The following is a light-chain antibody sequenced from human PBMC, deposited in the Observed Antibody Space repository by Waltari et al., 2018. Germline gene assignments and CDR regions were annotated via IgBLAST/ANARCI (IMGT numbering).Light chain of an antibody. CDR2: GVS. Sequence: QSALTQPASVSGSPRQSITISCTGTSSDIGAYNYVSWYQQHSGKAPKLVIFGVSDRHTGVSNRFSGSKSGNTASLTISGLQAEDEADYYCISFTSSNTWVFGGGTRVTVL. J-gene: IGLJ3*02. CDR3: ISFTSSNTWV. V-gene: IGLV2-14*01. CDR1: SSDIGAYNY.